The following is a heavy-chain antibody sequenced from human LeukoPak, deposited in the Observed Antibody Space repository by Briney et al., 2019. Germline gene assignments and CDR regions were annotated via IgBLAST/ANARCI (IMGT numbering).Heavy chain of an antibody. V-gene: IGHV3-64*01. Sequence: GGSLRLSCAASGFTFSSYAMHWVRQAPGKGLEYVSAISSNGGSTYYANSVKGRFTISRDNSKNTLYLQTGSLRAEDMAVYYCARQYDSSGYYYPFDYWGQGTLVTVSS. D-gene: IGHD3-22*01. CDR3: ARQYDSSGYYYPFDY. CDR1: GFTFSSYA. CDR2: ISSNGGST. J-gene: IGHJ4*02.